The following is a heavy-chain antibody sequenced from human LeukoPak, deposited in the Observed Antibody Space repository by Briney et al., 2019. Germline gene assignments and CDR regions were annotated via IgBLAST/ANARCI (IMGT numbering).Heavy chain of an antibody. CDR1: GGSISSSY. Sequence: SSETLSLTCTLSGGSISSSYWSWIRQPPGKGLEWIGYIYYSGSTTYNPSLKSRVTISIDTSKNQFSLRLSSVTAADTAVYFRARGSTPYLFDFWGQGTLVTVSS. CDR2: IYYSGST. V-gene: IGHV4-59*01. J-gene: IGHJ4*02. CDR3: ARGSTPYLFDF.